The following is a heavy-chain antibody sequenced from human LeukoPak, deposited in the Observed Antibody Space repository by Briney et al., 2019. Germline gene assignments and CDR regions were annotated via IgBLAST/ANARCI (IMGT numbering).Heavy chain of an antibody. V-gene: IGHV3-48*01. J-gene: IGHJ3*02. Sequence: QAGGSLRLSCAASGFTFSSYSMNWVRQAPGKGLEWVSYISSSSSTIYYADAVKGRFTISRDNSKNTLYLQMNSLRAEDTAVYYCAKANYYDSRGAFDIWGQGTMVTVSS. D-gene: IGHD3-22*01. CDR1: GFTFSSYS. CDR3: AKANYYDSRGAFDI. CDR2: ISSSSSTI.